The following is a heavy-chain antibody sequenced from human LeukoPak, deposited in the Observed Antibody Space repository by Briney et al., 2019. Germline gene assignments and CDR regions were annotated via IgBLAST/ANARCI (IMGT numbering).Heavy chain of an antibody. CDR3: ARGPGQLWFFDY. CDR2: ISYDGSNK. D-gene: IGHD5-18*01. V-gene: IGHV3-30-3*01. CDR1: RFTFSSYA. Sequence: GGSLRLSCAASRFTFSSYAMHWVRQAPGKGLEWVAVISYDGSNKYYADSVKGRFTISRDNSKNTLYLQMNSLRAEDTAVYYCARGPGQLWFFDYWGQGTLVTVSS. J-gene: IGHJ4*02.